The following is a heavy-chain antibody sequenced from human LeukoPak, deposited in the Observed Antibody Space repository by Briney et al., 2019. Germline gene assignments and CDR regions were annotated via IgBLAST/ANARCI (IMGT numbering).Heavy chain of an antibody. D-gene: IGHD3-3*01. V-gene: IGHV1-69*01. CDR3: ARMVTIFGVVIRGVDY. CDR2: IIPIFGTA. CDR1: GGTFSSYA. J-gene: IGHJ4*02. Sequence: SVKVSCKASGGTFSSYAISWVRQAPGQGLEWMGGIIPIFGTANYAQKFQGRVTITADESTSTAYMELSSLRSEDTAVYYCARMVTIFGVVIRGVDYWGQGTLVTVSS.